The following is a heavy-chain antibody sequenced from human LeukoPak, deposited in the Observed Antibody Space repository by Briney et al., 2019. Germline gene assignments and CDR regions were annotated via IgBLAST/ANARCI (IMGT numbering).Heavy chain of an antibody. CDR2: IYYSGST. J-gene: IGHJ3*02. Sequence: SETLSLTCTVSGGSITSYYWSWIRQPPGKGLEWIGYIYYSGSTNYNPSLKSRVTISVDTSKNQFSLKLSSVTAADTAVYYCARGERYSRGAFDIWGQGTMVTVSS. D-gene: IGHD5-18*01. CDR1: GGSITSYY. V-gene: IGHV4-59*08. CDR3: ARGERYSRGAFDI.